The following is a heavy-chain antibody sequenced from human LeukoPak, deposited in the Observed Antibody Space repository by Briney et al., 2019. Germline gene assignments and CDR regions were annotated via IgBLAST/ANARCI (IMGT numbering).Heavy chain of an antibody. J-gene: IGHJ6*03. CDR1: GFTFSDYY. V-gene: IGHV3-11*04. Sequence: TGGSLRLSCAASGFTFSDYYMSWIRQAPGKGLEWVSYISSSGSTIYYADSVKGRFTISRDNAKNSLYLQMNSLRAEDTAVYYXXXDPYSGSLNYMDVWGKGTTVTVSS. CDR2: ISSSGSTI. D-gene: IGHD1-26*01. CDR3: XXDPYSGSLNYMDV.